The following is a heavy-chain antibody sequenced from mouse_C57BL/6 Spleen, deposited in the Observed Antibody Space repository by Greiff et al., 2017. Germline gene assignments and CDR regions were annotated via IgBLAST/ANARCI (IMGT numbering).Heavy chain of an antibody. Sequence: QVQLQQPGTELVKPGASVRLSCKASGYTFTSYWMHWVKQRPGQGLEWIGNINPSNGGTNYNEKFKSKATLTVDKSSSTAYMQLSSLTSEDSAVYYCATEEGGNYEDYAMDYWGQGTSVTVSS. J-gene: IGHJ4*01. D-gene: IGHD2-1*01. V-gene: IGHV1-53*01. CDR2: INPSNGGT. CDR1: GYTFTSYW. CDR3: ATEEGGNYEDYAMDY.